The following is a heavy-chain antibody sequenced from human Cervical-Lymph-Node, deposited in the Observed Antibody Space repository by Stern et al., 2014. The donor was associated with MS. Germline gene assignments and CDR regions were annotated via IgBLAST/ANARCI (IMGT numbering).Heavy chain of an antibody. V-gene: IGHV2-70*15. Sequence: QVTLRESGPALVKPTQTLTLTCTFSGFALSTSGMCVSWIRPPPGKALEWLGRIDWDDDRYYSPSLKTRLTISKDTSKNQVVLTMTDMDPVDTATYYCARIKFGDYDYGMDVWGQGTTVTVSS. D-gene: IGHD3-16*01. CDR1: GFALSTSGMC. CDR3: ARIKFGDYDYGMDV. CDR2: IDWDDDR. J-gene: IGHJ6*02.